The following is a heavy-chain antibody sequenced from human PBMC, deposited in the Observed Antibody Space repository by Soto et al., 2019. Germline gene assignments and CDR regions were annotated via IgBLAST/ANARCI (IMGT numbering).Heavy chain of an antibody. J-gene: IGHJ4*02. CDR2: IIPIFGTA. CDR1: GGTFSSYA. Sequence: QVQLVQSGAEVKKPGSSVKVSCKASGGTFSSYAISWVRQAPGQGLEWMGGIIPIFGTANYAQKFQGRVTITADESTSTAYMELSSLRSEDTAVYYCARDGSCYDSSGYFPFDYWGQGTLVTVSS. D-gene: IGHD3-22*01. V-gene: IGHV1-69*12. CDR3: ARDGSCYDSSGYFPFDY.